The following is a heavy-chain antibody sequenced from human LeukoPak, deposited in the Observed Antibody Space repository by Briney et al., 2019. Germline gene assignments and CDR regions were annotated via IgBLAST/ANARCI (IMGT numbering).Heavy chain of an antibody. V-gene: IGHV3-30*02. Sequence: GGSLSLSCAASGFTFSTYWMHWVRQAPGKGLEWVAFIHYDGSNNYYADSVKGRFTISRDNSKNTLYLQMNTLRADDTAVYYCAKDHGSSDWYYFDYWGQGTLVTVSS. CDR1: GFTFSTYW. D-gene: IGHD6-13*01. CDR3: AKDHGSSDWYYFDY. J-gene: IGHJ4*02. CDR2: IHYDGSNN.